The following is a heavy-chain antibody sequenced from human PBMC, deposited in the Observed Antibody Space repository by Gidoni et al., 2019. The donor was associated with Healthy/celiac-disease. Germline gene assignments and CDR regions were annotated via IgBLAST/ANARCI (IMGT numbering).Heavy chain of an antibody. J-gene: IGHJ4*02. CDR3: ARGAGIAAAGTAY. CDR2: IYYSGST. D-gene: IGHD6-13*01. CDR1: GGSISSSY. V-gene: IGHV4-59*01. Sequence: QVQLQESGPGLVKPSETLSLTCTVSGGSISSSYWSWIRQPPGKGLEWIGYIYYSGSTNYNPSLKSRVTISVDTSKNQFSLKLSSVTAADTAVYYCARGAGIAAAGTAYWGQGTLVTVSS.